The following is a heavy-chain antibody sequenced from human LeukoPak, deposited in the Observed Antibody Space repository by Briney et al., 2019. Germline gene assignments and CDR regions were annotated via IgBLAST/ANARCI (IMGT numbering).Heavy chain of an antibody. CDR2: IYTSGST. Sequence: PSETLFLTCTVSGGSISSYYWSWIRQPAGKGLEWIGRIYTSGSTNYNPSLKSRVTMSVDTSKNQFSLKLSSVTAADTAVYYCAGSGYLEGFDYWGQGTLVTVSS. CDR1: GGSISSYY. V-gene: IGHV4-4*07. CDR3: AGSGYLEGFDY. J-gene: IGHJ4*02. D-gene: IGHD5-18*01.